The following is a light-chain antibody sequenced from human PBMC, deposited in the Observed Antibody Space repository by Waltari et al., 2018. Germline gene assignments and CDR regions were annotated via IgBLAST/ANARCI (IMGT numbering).Light chain of an antibody. Sequence: EIVMMQSPATLSVSPGARATLSCRASKSGSSILAWYQPKPGQPPRLITYGASTRATGIPARFSGSGSGTEFTLTISSLQSEDFAVYYCQQYNNWPPITFGQGTRLEIK. CDR3: QQYNNWPPIT. J-gene: IGKJ5*01. CDR1: KSGSSI. CDR2: GAS. V-gene: IGKV3D-15*01.